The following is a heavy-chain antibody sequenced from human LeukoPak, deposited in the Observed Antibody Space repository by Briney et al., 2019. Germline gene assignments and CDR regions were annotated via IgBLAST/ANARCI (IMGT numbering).Heavy chain of an antibody. J-gene: IGHJ4*02. Sequence: SVKVSCKASGGTFSSYAISWVRQAPGQGLEWMGRIVPILGIANYAQKFQGRVTITADKSTSTAYMELSSLRSEDTAVYYCAREAGSSGKDYWGQGTLVTVSS. CDR1: GGTFSSYA. V-gene: IGHV1-69*04. D-gene: IGHD1-26*01. CDR3: AREAGSSGKDY. CDR2: IVPILGIA.